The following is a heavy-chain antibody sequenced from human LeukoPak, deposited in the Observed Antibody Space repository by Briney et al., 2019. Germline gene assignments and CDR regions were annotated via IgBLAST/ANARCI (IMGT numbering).Heavy chain of an antibody. Sequence: GGSLRLSCAASGFTVSSNYMSWVRQAPGKGLEWVSAISGSGGSTYYADSVKGRFTISRDNSKNTLYLQMNSLRAEDTAVYYCAKRLKWFGELLSYDYWGQGTLVTVSS. D-gene: IGHD3-10*01. CDR3: AKRLKWFGELLSYDY. J-gene: IGHJ4*02. CDR2: ISGSGGST. V-gene: IGHV3-23*01. CDR1: GFTVSSNY.